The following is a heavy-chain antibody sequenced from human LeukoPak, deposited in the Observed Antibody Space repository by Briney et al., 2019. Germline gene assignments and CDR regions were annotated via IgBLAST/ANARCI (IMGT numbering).Heavy chain of an antibody. CDR3: ARGKRDSQGVFDY. CDR1: GYSFTSQW. J-gene: IGHJ4*02. CDR2: IYPGDSDT. D-gene: IGHD3-16*01. V-gene: IGHV5-51*01. Sequence: GESLKISCKGSGYSFTSQWIGWVRQMPGKGLEWMGIIYPGDSDTRYSPSFQGQVTISADKSISTAYLQWSSLKASDSAMYYCARGKRDSQGVFDYWGQGTLVTVSS.